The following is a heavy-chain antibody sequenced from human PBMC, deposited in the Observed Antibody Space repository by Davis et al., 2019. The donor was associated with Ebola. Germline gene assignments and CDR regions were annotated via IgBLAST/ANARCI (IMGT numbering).Heavy chain of an antibody. V-gene: IGHV1-69*13. Sequence: SVKVSCKASGGTFSSYAISWVRQAPGQGLEWMGGIIPIFGTANYAQKFQGRVTITADESTSTAYMELSSLRSEDTAVYYCASMHCTNGVCYTGTEWDYYYYMDVWGKGTTVTVSS. D-gene: IGHD2-8*01. J-gene: IGHJ6*03. CDR2: IIPIFGTA. CDR1: GGTFSSYA. CDR3: ASMHCTNGVCYTGTEWDYYYYMDV.